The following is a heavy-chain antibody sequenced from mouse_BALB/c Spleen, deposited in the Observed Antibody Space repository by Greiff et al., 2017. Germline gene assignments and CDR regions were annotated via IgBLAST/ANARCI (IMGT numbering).Heavy chain of an antibody. Sequence: EVKLVESGPELVKPSQSLSLTCTVTSYSITSGYSWPWIRQFPGNKLEWMGYIHYSGSPNYNPSLKSRISITRDTSKNQFFLQLNSVTTEDTATYYCARVTTVVATPYYFDYWGQGTTLTVSS. V-gene: IGHV3-1*02. CDR2: IHYSGSP. CDR1: SYSITSGYS. CDR3: ARVTTVVATPYYFDY. J-gene: IGHJ2*01. D-gene: IGHD1-1*01.